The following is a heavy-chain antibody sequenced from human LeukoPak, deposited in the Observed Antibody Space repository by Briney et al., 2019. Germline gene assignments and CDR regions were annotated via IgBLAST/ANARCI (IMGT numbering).Heavy chain of an antibody. CDR3: ARVVGYQGVVVAATPSYYFDY. CDR1: GGSINNYY. Sequence: KASETLSLTCTVSGGSINNYYWTWIRQPPGKGLEWLGYIYYSGSTNYNPSLKSRVTTSVDTSKKQFSLKLSSVTAADTAVYYCARVVGYQGVVVAATPSYYFDYWGQGTLVTVSS. J-gene: IGHJ4*02. CDR2: IYYSGST. D-gene: IGHD2-15*01. V-gene: IGHV4-59*01.